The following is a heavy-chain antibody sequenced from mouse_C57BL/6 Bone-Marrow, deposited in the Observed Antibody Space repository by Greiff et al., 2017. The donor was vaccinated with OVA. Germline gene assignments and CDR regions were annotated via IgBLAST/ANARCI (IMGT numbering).Heavy chain of an antibody. CDR3: ARRGYYDSWFAY. J-gene: IGHJ3*01. V-gene: IGHV1-69*01. CDR2: IDPSDSYT. Sequence: VQLQQPGAELVMPGASVKLSCKASGYTFTSYWMHWVKQRPGQGLEWIGEIDPSDSYTNYNQKFKGKSTLTVDKSSSTAYMQLSSLTSEDSAVYYCARRGYYDSWFAYWGQGTLVTVSA. CDR1: GYTFTSYW. D-gene: IGHD2-4*01.